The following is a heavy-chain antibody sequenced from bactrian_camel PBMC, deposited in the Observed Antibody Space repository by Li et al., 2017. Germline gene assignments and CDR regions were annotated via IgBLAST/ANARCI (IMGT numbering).Heavy chain of an antibody. CDR3: AVVMHGGSRLGPHRSDFGY. Sequence: VQLVESGGGSVQAGGSLRLSCAASGYTFNTYSWFRQAPGQEREGVAVLYLKDRPTYVDSVKGRFTISRDNAKNTVYLQMNSLTSEDTGLYYCAVVMHGGSRLGPHRSDFGYWGQGTQVTVS. V-gene: IGHV3S10*01. D-gene: IGHD2*01. CDR2: LYLKDRP. J-gene: IGHJ6*01. CDR1: GYTFNTY.